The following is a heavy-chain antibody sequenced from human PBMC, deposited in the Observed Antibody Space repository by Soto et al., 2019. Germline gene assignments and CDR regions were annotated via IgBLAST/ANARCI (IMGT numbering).Heavy chain of an antibody. V-gene: IGHV5-51*01. CDR3: ARLRSRGIAARLFDY. CDR1: GYSFTIYC. J-gene: IGHJ4*02. CDR2: IYPGDSDT. D-gene: IGHD6-6*01. Sequence: PGESLKSSGKGSGYSFTIYCIGWVLQMPWKGLEWMGIIYPGDSDTRYSPSFQGQVTISADKSISTACLQWSSLKASDTTMYYCARLRSRGIAARLFDYWGQGTLVTVSS.